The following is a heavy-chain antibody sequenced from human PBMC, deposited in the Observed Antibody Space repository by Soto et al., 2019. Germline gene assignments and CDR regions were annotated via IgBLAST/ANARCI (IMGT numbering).Heavy chain of an antibody. CDR1: GFTFNTYA. CDR3: ARIWNTNMDMNFHY. CDR2: ISGSGDT. V-gene: IGHV3-23*01. J-gene: IGHJ4*02. Sequence: PWGSLRLSCAASGFTFNTYAITFFRHSPVKGLEWVSTISGSGDTYYADSVKGRFAISRDNSKDTLYVQMSSLRAEDTAVYYCARIWNTNMDMNFHYWGQGTLVTSPQ. D-gene: IGHD5-18*01.